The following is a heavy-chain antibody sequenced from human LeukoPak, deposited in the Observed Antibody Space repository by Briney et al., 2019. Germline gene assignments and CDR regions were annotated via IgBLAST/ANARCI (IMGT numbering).Heavy chain of an antibody. J-gene: IGHJ4*02. CDR1: GYTFTSYY. Sequence: ASVKVSCKASGYTFTSYYMHWVRQAPGQGLEWMGIINPSGGSTSYAQKFQGRVTMTRDTSTSTVYMELSGLRSEDTAVYYCAREAYYYDSSGYYLGYWGQGTLVTVSS. CDR3: AREAYYYDSSGYYLGY. CDR2: INPSGGST. D-gene: IGHD3-22*01. V-gene: IGHV1-46*01.